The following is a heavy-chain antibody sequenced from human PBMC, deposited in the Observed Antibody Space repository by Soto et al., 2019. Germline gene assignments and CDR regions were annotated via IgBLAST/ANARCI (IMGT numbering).Heavy chain of an antibody. CDR2: IYTSGST. V-gene: IGHV4-4*07. Sequence: QVQLQESGPGLVKPSETMSLTCTVSGGSISSYYWSWIRQPARKGLEWIGRIYTSGSTNYNPSLKSRVTISVDTSKHQFSLKLSSVTAADTAVYYCARYVLVVAAKVQDWFDPWGQGTLVTVSS. J-gene: IGHJ5*02. CDR3: ARYVLVVAAKVQDWFDP. D-gene: IGHD2-15*01. CDR1: GGSISSYY.